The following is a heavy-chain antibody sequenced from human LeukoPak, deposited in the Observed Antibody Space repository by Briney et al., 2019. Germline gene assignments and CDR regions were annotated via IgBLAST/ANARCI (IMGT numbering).Heavy chain of an antibody. CDR2: INPNSGGT. Sequence: ASVKVSCKASGYTFTGYYMHWVRQAPGQGLEWMGRINPNSGGTNYAQNFQGRVTMTRDTSISTAYMGLSSLRSDDTAIYYCARAAAITYPDYWGQGTLVTVSS. CDR1: GYTFTGYY. V-gene: IGHV1-2*06. D-gene: IGHD5-12*01. CDR3: ARAAAITYPDY. J-gene: IGHJ4*02.